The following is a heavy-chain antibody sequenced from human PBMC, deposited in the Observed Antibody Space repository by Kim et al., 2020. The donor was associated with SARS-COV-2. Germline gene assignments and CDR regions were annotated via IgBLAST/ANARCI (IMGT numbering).Heavy chain of an antibody. J-gene: IGHJ1*01. CDR1: GFSFNNYA. CDR3: AKVTSVSSGWFEYFQY. V-gene: IGHV3-23*01. Sequence: GGSLRLSCAASGFSFNNYAMSWVRQAPGKGLEWVSGIRDSGGSREYADSVKGRFSISRDNSKNTLYLQMDSLRAEDTAVYYCAKVTSVSSGWFEYFQYWGQGTLVTVSS. D-gene: IGHD6-19*01. CDR2: IRDSGGSR.